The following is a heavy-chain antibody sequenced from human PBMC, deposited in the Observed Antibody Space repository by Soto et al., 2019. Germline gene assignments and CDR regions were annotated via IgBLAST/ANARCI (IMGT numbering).Heavy chain of an antibody. CDR2: ISGSGGST. V-gene: IGHV3-23*01. CDR3: AKTRTLGPTRY. Sequence: PGGSLRLSCAASGFTFSSYAMSWVRQAPGKGLEWVSAISGSGGSTYYADSVKGRFTISRDNSKNTLYLQMNSLRAEDTAVYDGAKTRTLGPTRYWGQGTLVTVYS. CDR1: GFTFSSYA. J-gene: IGHJ4*02.